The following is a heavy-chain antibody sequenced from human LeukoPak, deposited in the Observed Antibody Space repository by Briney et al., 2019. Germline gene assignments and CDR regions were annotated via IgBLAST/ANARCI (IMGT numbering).Heavy chain of an antibody. CDR2: ISSISRYI. D-gene: IGHD3-22*01. J-gene: IGHJ4*02. CDR1: GLTFSSYS. CDR3: ARDRGRPGGYYDSGGYYPFDY. V-gene: IGHV3-21*01. Sequence: GGSLPLSCLASGLTFSSYSMNWVRQAPGKGLDWVSSISSISRYIYYADSVKGRFTTSRDNAKNSLYLQMNSLRAEDTAVYYCARDRGRPGGYYDSGGYYPFDYWGQGTLVTVSS.